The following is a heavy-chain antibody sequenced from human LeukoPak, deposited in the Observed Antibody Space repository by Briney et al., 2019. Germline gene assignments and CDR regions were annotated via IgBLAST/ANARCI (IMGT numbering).Heavy chain of an antibody. D-gene: IGHD3-3*01. Sequence: TGGSLRLSCAASGFTFSSYSMNWVRQAPGKGLEWVSYISSSSSTIYYADSVKGRFTISRDNAKNSLYLQMNSLRDEDTAVYYCARDTGPDFWSGYGYYFDYWGQGTLVTVSS. J-gene: IGHJ4*02. CDR3: ARDTGPDFWSGYGYYFDY. CDR1: GFTFSSYS. CDR2: ISSSSSTI. V-gene: IGHV3-48*02.